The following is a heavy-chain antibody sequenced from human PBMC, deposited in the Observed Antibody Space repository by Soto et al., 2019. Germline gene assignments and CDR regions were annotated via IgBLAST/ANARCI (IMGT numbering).Heavy chain of an antibody. Sequence: GGSLRLSCAASGFTFSSYWMSWVRQAPGKGLEWVANIKQDGSEKYYVDSVKGRFTISRDNAKNSLYLQMNSLRAEDTAVYYCARGGGPAPHYYDSSGYYYMDVWGKGTTVTVSS. CDR3: ARGGGPAPHYYDSSGYYYMDV. D-gene: IGHD3-22*01. CDR2: IKQDGSEK. CDR1: GFTFSSYW. V-gene: IGHV3-7*03. J-gene: IGHJ6*03.